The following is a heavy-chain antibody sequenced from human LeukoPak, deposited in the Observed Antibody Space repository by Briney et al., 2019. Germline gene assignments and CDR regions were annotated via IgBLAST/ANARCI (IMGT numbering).Heavy chain of an antibody. V-gene: IGHV3-7*01. J-gene: IGHJ4*02. CDR1: GFTFSSYW. Sequence: PGGSLRLSCAASGFTFSSYWMSWVRQAPGKGLEWVANIKQDGSEKYYVDSVKGRFTISRDNAKNSLYPQMNSLRAEDTAVYYCARSAGDFWSGYFRGLWFDYWGQGTLVTVSS. D-gene: IGHD3-3*01. CDR3: ARSAGDFWSGYFRGLWFDY. CDR2: IKQDGSEK.